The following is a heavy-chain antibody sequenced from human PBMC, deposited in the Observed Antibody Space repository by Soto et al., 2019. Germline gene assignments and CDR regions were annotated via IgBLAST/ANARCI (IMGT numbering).Heavy chain of an antibody. Sequence: SETLSLTCTVSGVSISSSNWLGWIRRPPGKGLEWIGYIYYSGTTYYNPSLKSRVTMSVDTSKNQFSLKLTSVTAVDTAVYYCARREIQGPIDYWGQGTLVTVSS. D-gene: IGHD1-26*01. CDR2: IYYSGTT. V-gene: IGHV4-28*01. CDR1: GVSISSSNW. J-gene: IGHJ4*02. CDR3: ARREIQGPIDY.